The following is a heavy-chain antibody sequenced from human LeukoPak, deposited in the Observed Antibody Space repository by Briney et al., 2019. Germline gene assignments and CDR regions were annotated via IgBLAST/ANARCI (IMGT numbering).Heavy chain of an antibody. Sequence: SETLSLTCTVSGGSISTSYYWGWIRQPPGKGLEWIGSLCSGGNTCTNPSLRSRVTIFADSSKNQFSLKLTSVTAADTAVYYCARDGPWKSDCWGQGTLVTVSS. J-gene: IGHJ4*02. CDR2: LCSGGNT. CDR3: ARDGPWKSDC. CDR1: GGSISTSYY. V-gene: IGHV4-39*02. D-gene: IGHD1-1*01.